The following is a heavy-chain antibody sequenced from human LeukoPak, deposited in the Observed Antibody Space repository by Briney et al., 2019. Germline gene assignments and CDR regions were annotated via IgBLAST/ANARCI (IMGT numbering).Heavy chain of an antibody. Sequence: GGSLRLSCAASGFTFSSYAMSWVRQAPGKGLEWVSAISGSGGSTYYADSVKGRFTISRDNSKNTLYLQMNSLRAEDTAVYYCAKGESYWEYYFDYWGQRTLVTVSS. J-gene: IGHJ4*02. CDR1: GFTFSSYA. CDR2: ISGSGGST. V-gene: IGHV3-23*01. D-gene: IGHD1-26*01. CDR3: AKGESYWEYYFDY.